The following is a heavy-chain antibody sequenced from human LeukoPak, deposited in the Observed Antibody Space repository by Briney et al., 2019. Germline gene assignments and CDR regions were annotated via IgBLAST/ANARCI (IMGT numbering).Heavy chain of an antibody. J-gene: IGHJ6*02. D-gene: IGHD5-12*01. CDR1: GFTFSSYA. CDR3: AKDQYSQYYYYGMDV. V-gene: IGHV3-23*01. Sequence: QSGGSPRLSCAASGFTFSSYAMSWVRQAPGKGLEWVSGISGSGGTTYYADSVKGRFTISRDNSKNTLYLQMNSLTAEDTAIYYCAKDQYSQYYYYGMDVWGQGTTVTVSS. CDR2: ISGSGGTT.